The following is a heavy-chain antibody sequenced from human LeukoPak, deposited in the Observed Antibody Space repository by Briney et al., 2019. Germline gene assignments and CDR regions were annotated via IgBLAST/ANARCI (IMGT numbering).Heavy chain of an antibody. CDR1: GGSLSYYY. Sequence: PSETLSLTCAVYGGSLSYYYWSWIRQPPGKTLEWIGEINRSGSTNYNPSLKSRVTISVDTSKNQFSLKLSSVTAADTAVYYCAIRKYYDILTGYRKIPTSGFDPWGQGTLVTVSS. CDR2: INRSGST. V-gene: IGHV4-34*01. D-gene: IGHD3-9*01. CDR3: AIRKYYDILTGYRKIPTSGFDP. J-gene: IGHJ5*02.